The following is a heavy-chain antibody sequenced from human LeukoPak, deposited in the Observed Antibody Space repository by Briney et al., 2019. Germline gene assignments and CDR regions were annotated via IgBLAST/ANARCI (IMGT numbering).Heavy chain of an antibody. D-gene: IGHD5-18*01. CDR2: IYSSGST. V-gene: IGHV4-59*08. J-gene: IGHJ4*02. CDR1: GGSISGYY. CDR3: ARAPGFGSGYGYFDY. Sequence: PSETLSLTCTVSGGSISGYYRTWIRQPPGKGLEWIGYIYSSGSTNYNPSLKSRVSISLDTSKNQFSLKLTSVTAADTAFYYCARAPGFGSGYGYFDYWGQGTLVTVSS.